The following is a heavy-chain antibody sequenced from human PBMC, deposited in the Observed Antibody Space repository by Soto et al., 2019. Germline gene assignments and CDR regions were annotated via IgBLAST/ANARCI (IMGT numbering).Heavy chain of an antibody. V-gene: IGHV1-8*01. D-gene: IGHD1-1*01. CDR2: MNPNTGNS. J-gene: IGHJ4*02. CDR3: ARRAETNGWNGFGADKYYFDF. CDR1: GYTFTSYD. Sequence: GASVKVSCKASGYTFTSYDIYWVRQATGQGLEWMGWMNPNTGNSGYAQKFQGRVTMTSDTSISTAHMELSSLRSEDTAVYYCARRAETNGWNGFGADKYYFDFWGQGTRVTAPQ.